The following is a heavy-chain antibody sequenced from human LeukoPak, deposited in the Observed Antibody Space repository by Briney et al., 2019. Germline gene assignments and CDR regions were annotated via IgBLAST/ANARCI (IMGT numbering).Heavy chain of an antibody. Sequence: PGGSLRPSCAASGFTFSSYAMSWVRQAPGKGLEWVSGISGNGGGTYYADSVKGRFTISRDNSKNTLYLQMNSLRAEDTAVYYCAKSFGYSKSWFDYWGQGTPVTVSS. V-gene: IGHV3-23*01. CDR2: ISGNGGGT. CDR1: GFTFSSYA. J-gene: IGHJ4*02. D-gene: IGHD6-13*01. CDR3: AKSFGYSKSWFDY.